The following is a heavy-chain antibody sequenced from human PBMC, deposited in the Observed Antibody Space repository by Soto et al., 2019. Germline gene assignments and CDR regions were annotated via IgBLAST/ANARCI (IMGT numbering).Heavy chain of an antibody. CDR2: FDPEDGET. Sequence: ASVKVSCKVSGYTLTELSMHWVRQAPGKGLEWMGGFDPEDGETIYAQKFQGRVTMTEDTSTDTAYMELSSLRSEDTAVYYCATLRTDMDIVVVPAANGGFDPWGQGTLVTVSS. D-gene: IGHD2-2*03. CDR3: ATLRTDMDIVVVPAANGGFDP. CDR1: GYTLTELS. J-gene: IGHJ5*02. V-gene: IGHV1-24*01.